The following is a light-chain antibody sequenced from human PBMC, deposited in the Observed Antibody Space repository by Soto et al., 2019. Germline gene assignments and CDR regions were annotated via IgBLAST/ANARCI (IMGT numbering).Light chain of an antibody. CDR1: QSVSSY. V-gene: IGKV3-20*01. CDR3: QQYGSSPQWT. Sequence: EIVLTQSPATLSLSPWERATLSCRASQSVSSYLAWYQQKPGQAPRLLIYGASSRATGIPDRFSGSGSGTDFTLTISRLEPEDFAVYYCQQYGSSPQWTFGQGTKVDIK. J-gene: IGKJ1*01. CDR2: GAS.